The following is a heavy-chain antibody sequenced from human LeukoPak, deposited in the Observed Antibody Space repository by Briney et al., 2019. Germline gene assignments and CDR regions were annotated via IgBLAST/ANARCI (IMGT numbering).Heavy chain of an antibody. CDR1: GFTVSSNY. V-gene: IGHV3-53*01. D-gene: IGHD1-26*01. J-gene: IGHJ3*02. CDR2: IYSGGST. CDR3: ARSGIVGATAPGAFDI. Sequence: GGSLRLSCAASGFTVSSNYMSWVRQAPGKGLEWVSVIYSGGSTYYADSVKGRFTISGDNSKNTLYLQMNSLRAEDTAVYYCARSGIVGATAPGAFDIWGQGTMVTVSS.